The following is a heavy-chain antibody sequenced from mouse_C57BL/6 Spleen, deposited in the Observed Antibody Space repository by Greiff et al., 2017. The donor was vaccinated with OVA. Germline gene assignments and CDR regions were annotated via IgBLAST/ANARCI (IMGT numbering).Heavy chain of an antibody. CDR2: ISDGGSYT. V-gene: IGHV5-4*01. D-gene: IGHD3-2*02. CDR1: GFTFSSYA. J-gene: IGHJ3*01. CDR3: AREGQLRLLFAY. Sequence: DVMLVESGGGLVKPGGSLKLSCAASGFTFSSYAMSWVRQTPEKRLEWVATISDGGSYTYYPDNVKGRFTISRDNAKNNLYLQMSHLKSEDTAMYYCAREGQLRLLFAYWGQGTLVTVSA.